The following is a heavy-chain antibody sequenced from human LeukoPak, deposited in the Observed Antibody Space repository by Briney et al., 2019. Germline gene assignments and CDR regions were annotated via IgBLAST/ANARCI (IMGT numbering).Heavy chain of an antibody. J-gene: IGHJ4*02. V-gene: IGHV3-66*01. CDR1: GFTVSSNY. CDR2: IYSGGST. CDR3: YSMIVVEIRVINDY. D-gene: IGHD3-22*01. Sequence: GGSLRLSCAVSGFTVSSNYMSWVRQAPGKGLDWVSVIYSGGSTYYADSVKGRFTISRDNSKNTLYLQMNSLRAEDTAVYYCYSMIVVEIRVINDYWGQGTLVTVSS.